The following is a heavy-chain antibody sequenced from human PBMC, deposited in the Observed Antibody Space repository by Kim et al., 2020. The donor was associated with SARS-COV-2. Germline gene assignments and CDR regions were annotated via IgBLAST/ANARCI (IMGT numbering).Heavy chain of an antibody. CDR1: GYTFTSYY. V-gene: IGHV1-46*01. CDR2: INPSRGST. J-gene: IGHJ4*02. D-gene: IGHD3-10*01. CDR3: ARDGGFGELRYYFDY. Sequence: ASVKVSCKASGYTFTSYYMHWVRQAPGQGLEWMGIINPSRGSTSYAQKFQGRVTMTRDTSTSTVYMELSSLRSEDTAVYYCARDGGFGELRYYFDYWGQGTLVTVSS.